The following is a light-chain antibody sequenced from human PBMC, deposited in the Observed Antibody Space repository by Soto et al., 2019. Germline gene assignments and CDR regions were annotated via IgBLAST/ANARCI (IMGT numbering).Light chain of an antibody. Sequence: QPVLTQSSSASASLGSSVKLTCTLSSGHSSYIIAWHQQQPGKAPRYLMKLEGSGSYNKGSGVPDRFSGSSSGADRYLTISDLQFEDEDDYSCETWDSNTVVFGGGTKLTVL. CDR2: LEGSGSY. J-gene: IGLJ2*01. CDR3: ETWDSNTVV. CDR1: SGHSSYI. V-gene: IGLV4-60*02.